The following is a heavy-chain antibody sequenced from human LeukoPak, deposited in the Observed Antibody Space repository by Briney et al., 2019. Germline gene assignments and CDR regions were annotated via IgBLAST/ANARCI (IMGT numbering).Heavy chain of an antibody. CDR1: GSTFSSYS. V-gene: IGHV3-48*01. CDR2: ISSSSSTI. J-gene: IGHJ4*02. D-gene: IGHD3-22*01. CDR3: AKDRGDYYDSSGYPSWYFDY. Sequence: PGGSLRLSCAASGSTFSSYSMNWVRQAPGKGLEWVSYISSSSSTIYYADSVKGRFTISRDNAKNSLYLQMNSLRAEDTAVYYCAKDRGDYYDSSGYPSWYFDYWGQGTLVTVSS.